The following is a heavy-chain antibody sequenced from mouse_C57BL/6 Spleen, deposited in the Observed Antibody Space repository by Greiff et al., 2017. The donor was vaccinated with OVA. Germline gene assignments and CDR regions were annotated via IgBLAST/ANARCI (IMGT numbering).Heavy chain of an antibody. V-gene: IGHV5-16*01. Sequence: DVKLVESEGGLVQPGSSMQLSCTASGFTFSDYYMAWVRQVPEKGLEWVANINYDGSSTYYLDSLKSRFIIARDNAKNILYLQMSSLKSEDTATYYCARGRWYFDVWGTGTTVTVSS. J-gene: IGHJ1*03. CDR2: INYDGSST. CDR1: GFTFSDYY. CDR3: ARGRWYFDV.